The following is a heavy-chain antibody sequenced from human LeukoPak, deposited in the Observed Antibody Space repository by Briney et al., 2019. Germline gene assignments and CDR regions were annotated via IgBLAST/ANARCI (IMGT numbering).Heavy chain of an antibody. CDR1: GFTFSSYW. CDR2: IKQDGSEK. CDR3: ARERYSGSYFWFDP. V-gene: IGHV3-7*01. J-gene: IGHJ5*02. Sequence: GSLRLSCAASGFTFSSYWMSWVRQAPGKGLEGVANIKQDGSEKYYVDSVKGRFTISRDNAKNSLYLQMNSLRAEDTAVYYCARERYSGSYFWFDPWGQGTLVTVSS. D-gene: IGHD1-26*01.